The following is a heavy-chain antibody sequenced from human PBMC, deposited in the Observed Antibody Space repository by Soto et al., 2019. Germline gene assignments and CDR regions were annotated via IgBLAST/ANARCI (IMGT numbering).Heavy chain of an antibody. V-gene: IGHV4-30-2*03. CDR3: ASPGRDCISTRCYGYYYGMDV. CDR1: GGSISSGGYS. Sequence: SETLSLTCAVSGGSISSGGYSWSWIRQPPGKGLEWIGSIYYSGSTYYNPSLKSRVTISVDTSKNQFSLKLSSVTAADTAVYYCASPGRDCISTRCYGYYYGMDVWGQGTTVTVSS. J-gene: IGHJ6*02. D-gene: IGHD2-2*01. CDR2: IYYSGST.